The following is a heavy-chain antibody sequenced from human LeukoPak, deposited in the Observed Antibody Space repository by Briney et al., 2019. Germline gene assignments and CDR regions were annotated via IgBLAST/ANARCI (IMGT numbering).Heavy chain of an antibody. CDR2: IYPGDSDT. V-gene: IGHV5-51*01. J-gene: IGHJ3*01. D-gene: IGHD6-19*01. CDR1: GYSFTNYW. Sequence: GESLKISYKGSGYSFTNYWIGWVRQMPGKGLEWMGIIYPGDSDTRYSPSFQGQVTISADKSISTAYLQWSGLKASDTAMYYCARDSPYSSGWRDAFDVWGQGTMVTVSS. CDR3: ARDSPYSSGWRDAFDV.